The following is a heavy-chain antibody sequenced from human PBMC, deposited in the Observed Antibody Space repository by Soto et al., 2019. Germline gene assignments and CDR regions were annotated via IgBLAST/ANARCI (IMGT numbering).Heavy chain of an antibody. CDR3: ARGRYGDY. CDR2: ISAHNGNT. D-gene: IGHD1-1*01. J-gene: IGHJ4*02. Sequence: QVHLVQSGAEVKKPGASVKVSCKGSGYAFTTYGITWVRQAPGQGLEWMGWISAHNGNTNYAQKLQGRVTVTRDTSTSTAYMELRSLRSGDTAVYYCARGRYGDYWGQGALVTASS. CDR1: GYAFTTYG. V-gene: IGHV1-18*01.